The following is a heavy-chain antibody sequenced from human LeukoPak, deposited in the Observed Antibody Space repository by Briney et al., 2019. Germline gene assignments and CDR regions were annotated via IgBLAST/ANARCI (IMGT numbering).Heavy chain of an antibody. CDR1: GFTFSSYG. Sequence: PGGSLRLSCAASGFTFSSYGMHWVRQAPGKGLEWVAFIRYDGSNKYYADSVKGRFTISRDNSKNTLYLQMNSLRAEDTAVYYCAKMRLLWFGELLDWGQGTLVTVSS. V-gene: IGHV3-30*02. CDR2: IRYDGSNK. J-gene: IGHJ4*02. D-gene: IGHD3-10*01. CDR3: AKMRLLWFGELLD.